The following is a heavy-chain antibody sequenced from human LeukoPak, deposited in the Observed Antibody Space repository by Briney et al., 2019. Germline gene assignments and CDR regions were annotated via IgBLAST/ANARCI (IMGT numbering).Heavy chain of an antibody. CDR1: GFTFSSYA. D-gene: IGHD1-26*01. J-gene: IGHJ4*02. CDR3: ARGSGRFSGSYYFDY. CDR2: ISYDGSNK. Sequence: PGGSLRLSCAASGFTFSSYAMHWVRQAPGKGLEWVAVISYDGSNKYYADSVKGRFTISRDNSKNTLYPQMNSLRAEATAVYYCARGSGRFSGSYYFDYWGQGTLVTVSS. V-gene: IGHV3-30*04.